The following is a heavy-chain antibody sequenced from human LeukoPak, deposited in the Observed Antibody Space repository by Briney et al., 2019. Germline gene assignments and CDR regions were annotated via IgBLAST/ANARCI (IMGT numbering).Heavy chain of an antibody. Sequence: PSETLSLTCTVSGGSISSYYWSWIRQPPGKGLEWIGYIYYSGSTNYNPSLKSRVTISVDTSKNQFSLKLSSVTAADTAVYYCARGPSAAAAFYYYMDVWGKGTTVTISS. CDR1: GGSISSYY. CDR2: IYYSGST. CDR3: ARGPSAAAAFYYYMDV. J-gene: IGHJ6*03. D-gene: IGHD6-13*01. V-gene: IGHV4-59*08.